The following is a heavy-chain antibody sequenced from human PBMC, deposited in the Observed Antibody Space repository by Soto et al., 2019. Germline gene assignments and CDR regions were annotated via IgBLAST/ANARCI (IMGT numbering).Heavy chain of an antibody. CDR1: GYTFSGYG. D-gene: IGHD3-22*01. J-gene: IGHJ4*02. CDR2: INVYSGTT. V-gene: IGHV1-18*01. Sequence: QVHLVQSGSEVKTAGAAVKVSCKASGYTFSGYGVSWVRQAPGQGLEWMGWINVYSGTTNYLPKFQGRVTMTTDTSTSTLYMELRDLSSEDTAVYYCARGRGGYLSSSGHTHNYLDYWGQGTLVTVSS. CDR3: ARGRGGYLSSSGHTHNYLDY.